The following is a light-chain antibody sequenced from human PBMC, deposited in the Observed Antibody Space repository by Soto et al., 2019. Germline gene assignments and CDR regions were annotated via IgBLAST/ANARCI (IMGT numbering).Light chain of an antibody. J-gene: IGKJ1*01. CDR2: GAS. CDR3: QQYGSSPQT. Sequence: EIVLTQSPGTLSLSPGERATLSCRASQRVSSSYLAWYQQKPGQAPRLLIYGASSRATGIPDRFSGSGSGTEFTLTISRLEPEDFAVYYCQQYGSSPQTFGQGTKVEIK. V-gene: IGKV3-20*01. CDR1: QRVSSSY.